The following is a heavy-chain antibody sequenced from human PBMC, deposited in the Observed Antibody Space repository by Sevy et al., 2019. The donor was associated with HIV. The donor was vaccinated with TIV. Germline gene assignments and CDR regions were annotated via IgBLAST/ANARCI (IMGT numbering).Heavy chain of an antibody. J-gene: IGHJ4*02. CDR3: ARALVAYNPFDF. D-gene: IGHD1-1*01. Sequence: GGSLRLSCAASGFTFSSYGMHWVRQAPGKGLEWVSYISDSSSPIHYADSVKGRFTIIRDNARNSLYLEMTSLRVADTAVYYCARALVAYNPFDFWGQGTLVTVSS. CDR2: ISDSSSPI. CDR1: GFTFSSYG. V-gene: IGHV3-48*04.